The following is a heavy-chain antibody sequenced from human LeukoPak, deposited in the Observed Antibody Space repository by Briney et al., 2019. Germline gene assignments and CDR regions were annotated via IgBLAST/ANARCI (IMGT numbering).Heavy chain of an antibody. V-gene: IGHV4-61*02. Sequence: KPSETLSLTCTVSGGSISSGSYSWSWIRQPAGKGLEWIGRIYTSGSTNYNPSLKSRVTISVDTSKKQFSLKLSSVTAADTAVYYCARPRYLRRGMDVWGKGTTVTISS. CDR2: IYTSGST. CDR1: GGSISSGSYS. J-gene: IGHJ6*03. CDR3: ARPRYLRRGMDV. D-gene: IGHD1-26*01.